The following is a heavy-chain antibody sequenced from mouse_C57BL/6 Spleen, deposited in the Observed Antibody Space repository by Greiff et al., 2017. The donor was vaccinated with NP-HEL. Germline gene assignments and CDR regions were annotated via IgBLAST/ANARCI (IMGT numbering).Heavy chain of an antibody. D-gene: IGHD2-3*01. J-gene: IGHJ2*01. CDR1: GFTFSSYT. CDR3: ARLDRRLLLYY. CDR2: ISGGGGNT. Sequence: EVQRVESGGGLVKPGGSLKLSCAASGFTFSSYTMSWVRQTPEKRLEWVATISGGGGNTYYPDSVKGRFTISRDTAKNTLYLQMSSLRSEDTALYYCARLDRRLLLYYWGQGTTLTVSS. V-gene: IGHV5-9*01.